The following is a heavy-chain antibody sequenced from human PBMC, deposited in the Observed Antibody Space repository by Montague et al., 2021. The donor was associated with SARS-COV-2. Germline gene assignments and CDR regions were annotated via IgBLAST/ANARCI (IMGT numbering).Heavy chain of an antibody. CDR3: ARIPTAETPMGNYYYCGRDV. Sequence: PALVKPTQTLTLTCTFSGFSLSTSGMCVSWIRQPPGKALEWLALIDWDDDKYYSTSLKTRLTISKDTSKNQVVLTMTNMDPVDTATFYCARIPTAETPMGNYYYCGRDVWGQGTTVTVSS. D-gene: IGHD5-18*01. CDR1: GFSLSTSGMC. CDR2: IDWDDDK. J-gene: IGHJ6*02. V-gene: IGHV2-70*01.